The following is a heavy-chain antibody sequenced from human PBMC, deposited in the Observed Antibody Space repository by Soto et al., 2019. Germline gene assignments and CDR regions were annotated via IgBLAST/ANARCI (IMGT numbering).Heavy chain of an antibody. J-gene: IGHJ6*02. CDR1: GFPFSSYW. D-gene: IGHD3-3*01. CDR3: ARDQPSNYDFWSGPYYYYGMDV. V-gene: IGHV3-74*01. CDR2: INSDGSST. Sequence: GGSLSLSCAASGFPFSSYWMHWVRQAPGKGLVWVSRINSDGSSTSYADSVKGRFTISRDNAKNTLYLQMNSLRAEDTAVYYCARDQPSNYDFWSGPYYYYGMDVWGQGTTVTVSS.